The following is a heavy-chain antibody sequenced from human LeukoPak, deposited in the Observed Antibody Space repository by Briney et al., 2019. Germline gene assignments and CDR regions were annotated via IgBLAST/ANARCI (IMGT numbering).Heavy chain of an antibody. CDR2: IYYSGST. Sequence: PSETLSLTCPVPSGSLSSGVYYWSWISQHPGKGLEWIGYIYYSGSTYYNPSLKSRVTISVDTSKNQFYLKLSSVTAADTAVYYCARGVRWLQLSYFDYWGQGTLVTVSS. V-gene: IGHV4-31*03. CDR3: ARGVRWLQLSYFDY. J-gene: IGHJ4*02. D-gene: IGHD5-24*01. CDR1: SGSLSSGVYY.